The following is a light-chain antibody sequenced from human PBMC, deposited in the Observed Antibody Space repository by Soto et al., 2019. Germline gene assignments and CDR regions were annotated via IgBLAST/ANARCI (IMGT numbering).Light chain of an antibody. J-gene: IGKJ1*01. Sequence: EIVLTQSPAILSMSPGERATLSCRASQSVSSYFAWYQQKPGQAPRLLIYDASNRATGVPARFSGNGSGTAFTLTISSLEPEDFAVYYCQQRRYWPVTFGQGTKVEIK. CDR2: DAS. CDR1: QSVSSY. CDR3: QQRRYWPVT. V-gene: IGKV3-11*01.